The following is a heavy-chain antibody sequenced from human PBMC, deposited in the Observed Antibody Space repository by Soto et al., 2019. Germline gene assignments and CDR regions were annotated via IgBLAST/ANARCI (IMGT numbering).Heavy chain of an antibody. V-gene: IGHV1-3*01. CDR2: INAGNANT. Sequence: ASVKVSCKASGYTFTSYAMHWVRQAPGQRLEWMGWINAGNANTKYSQKFQGRVSITRDTSASTAHMELSSLTSEDTAVYYCASKKVGAQEAFDIWGQGTMVTVSS. D-gene: IGHD1-26*01. J-gene: IGHJ3*02. CDR1: GYTFTSYA. CDR3: ASKKVGAQEAFDI.